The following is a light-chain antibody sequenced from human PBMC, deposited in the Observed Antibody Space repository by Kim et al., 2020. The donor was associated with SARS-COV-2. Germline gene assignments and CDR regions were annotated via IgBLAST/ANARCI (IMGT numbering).Light chain of an antibody. CDR3: CSYAGNNAFV. Sequence: QSALTQPRSVSGSPGQSVTISCTGTSSDVGGYNYVSWYQHHPGKAPKLMIFDVSKRPSGVPDRFSGSKSGNTASPTISGLQAEDETDYYCCSYAGNNAFVFGGGTQLTVL. CDR2: DVS. J-gene: IGLJ3*02. CDR1: SSDVGGYNY. V-gene: IGLV2-11*01.